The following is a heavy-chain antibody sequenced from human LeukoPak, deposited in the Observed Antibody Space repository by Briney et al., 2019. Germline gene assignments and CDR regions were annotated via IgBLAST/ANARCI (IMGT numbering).Heavy chain of an antibody. CDR1: GGSVSSGSQY. V-gene: IGHV4-61*02. D-gene: IGHD6-19*01. J-gene: IGHJ6*03. CDR3: ARLAGTRYYYYYMDV. CDR2: ILTNGKT. Sequence: PSETLSLTCSVSGGSVSSGSQYWSWVRQSAGKGLEWIGRILTNGKTDYNPSLKSRATISLDTSENQFSLKLSSVTAADTAVYYCARLAGTRYYYYYMDVWGKGTTVTVSS.